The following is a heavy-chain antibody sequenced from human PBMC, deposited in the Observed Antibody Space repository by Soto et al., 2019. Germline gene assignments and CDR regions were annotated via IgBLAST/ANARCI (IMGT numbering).Heavy chain of an antibody. D-gene: IGHD2-15*01. V-gene: IGHV1-46*01. Sequence: QVQLVQSGAEVKKPGASVKVSCKASGYTFSNYQMHWVRQAPGLGLEWMGIINPSDGNIGYAQKFEGRGTMPRITATSTVYMELSSLRSEDTAVYYCARDPCSGGRCFIFDYWGQGTLVTVSS. J-gene: IGHJ4*02. CDR3: ARDPCSGGRCFIFDY. CDR1: GYTFSNYQ. CDR2: INPSDGNI.